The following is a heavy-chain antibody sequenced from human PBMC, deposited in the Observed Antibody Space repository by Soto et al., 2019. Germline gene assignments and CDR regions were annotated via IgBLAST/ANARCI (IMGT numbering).Heavy chain of an antibody. CDR2: ILHFFATA. J-gene: IGHJ3*02. D-gene: IGHD2-21*02. CDR3: ARGHEDGGNSDAFDI. Sequence: QVQLVQSGAEVKKPGSSVKVSCKASGGSFSSSAINWLRQAPGQGPERMGNILHFFATADYAQKFQGRVTSTADESTSAAYMELRSLRSEDTAVYYFARGHEDGGNSDAFDIWGQGTVVTFSS. CDR1: GGSFSSSA. V-gene: IGHV1-69*15.